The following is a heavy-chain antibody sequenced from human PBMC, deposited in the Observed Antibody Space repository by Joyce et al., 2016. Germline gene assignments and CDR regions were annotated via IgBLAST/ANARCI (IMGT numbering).Heavy chain of an antibody. D-gene: IGHD3-10*01. V-gene: IGHV4-34*01. CDR3: ARLRVDPSGSYLYGLDA. Sequence: QVQLQQWGAGLLKPSETLSLTCAVHGGSFSDYYWSWIRQSPGKGLGWIVEISHRESPNHNPSLLSRVTMSVDTSKIQVSLKLISLTAADTAIYYCARLRVDPSGSYLYGLDAWGQGTTVIVSS. CDR2: ISHRESP. CDR1: GGSFSDYY. J-gene: IGHJ6*02.